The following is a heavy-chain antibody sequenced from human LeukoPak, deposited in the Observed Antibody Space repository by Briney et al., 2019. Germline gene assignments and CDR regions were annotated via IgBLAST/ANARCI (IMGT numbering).Heavy chain of an antibody. Sequence: SETLSLTCTVSGGSISSYYWSWIRQPPGKGLEWIGYIYYSGSTNYNPSLKSRVTISVDTSKNQFSLKLSSVTAADTAVYYCARGVHSSSWYYVVYFDYWGQGTLVTVSS. D-gene: IGHD6-13*01. CDR1: GGSISSYY. CDR3: ARGVHSSSWYYVVYFDY. V-gene: IGHV4-59*01. J-gene: IGHJ4*02. CDR2: IYYSGST.